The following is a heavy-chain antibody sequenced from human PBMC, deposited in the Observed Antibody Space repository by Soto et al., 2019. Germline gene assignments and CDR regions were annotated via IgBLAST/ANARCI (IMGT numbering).Heavy chain of an antibody. D-gene: IGHD5-12*01. CDR1: GASISYGGFS. CDR2: ISHLENT. V-gene: IGHV4-30-2*06. J-gene: IGHJ4*02. Sequence: PSETLSLTCTVSGASISYGGFSWSWIRQSPGKGLEWIGYISHLENTYLHPSFKSRLTMSIDRTRNQFSLKLSSVTAADMAVYYCARGGGYDSLDYWGQGVLVTVSS. CDR3: ARGGGYDSLDY.